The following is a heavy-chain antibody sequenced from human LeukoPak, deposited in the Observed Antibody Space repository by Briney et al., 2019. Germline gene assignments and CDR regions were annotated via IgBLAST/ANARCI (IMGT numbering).Heavy chain of an antibody. CDR3: ASRIVVVQDWFDP. Sequence: SVKVSCKASGGTFSSYAISWVRQAPGQGLEWMGGIIPIFGTANYAQKFQGRVTIAADESTSTAYMELSSLRSEDTAVYYCASRIVVVQDWFDPWGQGTLVTVSS. J-gene: IGHJ5*02. V-gene: IGHV1-69*13. CDR1: GGTFSSYA. D-gene: IGHD3-22*01. CDR2: IIPIFGTA.